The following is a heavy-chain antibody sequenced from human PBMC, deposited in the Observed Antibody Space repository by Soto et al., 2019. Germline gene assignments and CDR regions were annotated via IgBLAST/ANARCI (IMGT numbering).Heavy chain of an antibody. D-gene: IGHD3-3*01. J-gene: IGHJ3*01. CDR2: ISYDGSNK. Sequence: PGGSLRLSCAASEFTFSSYGMHWFRQAPGKWLERLSVISYDGSNKYYTASVKGRFTISRDNSKNTLYLEMNSLRGEDTAVYYCARDRAFWSGTPDAFDVGGQGXMVTVSS. CDR1: EFTFSSYG. CDR3: ARDRAFWSGTPDAFDV. V-gene: IGHV3-30*03.